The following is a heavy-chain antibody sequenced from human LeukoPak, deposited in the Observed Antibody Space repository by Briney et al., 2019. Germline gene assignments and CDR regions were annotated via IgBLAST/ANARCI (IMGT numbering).Heavy chain of an antibody. Sequence: GGSLRLSCAASGFTSRSYEMNWVRQAPGKGLEWVSFISSSGNTIYYADSVKGRFTISRDNAKNSLYLQMNSLRAEDTAVYYCAGITGAPLYYFDYWGQGTLVTVSS. V-gene: IGHV3-48*03. D-gene: IGHD7-27*01. CDR2: ISSSGNTI. CDR1: GFTSRSYE. J-gene: IGHJ4*02. CDR3: AGITGAPLYYFDY.